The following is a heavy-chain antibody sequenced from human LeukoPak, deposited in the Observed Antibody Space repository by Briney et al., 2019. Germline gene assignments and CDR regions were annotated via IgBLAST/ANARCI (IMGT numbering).Heavy chain of an antibody. Sequence: GGSQRLSCAASGFTFSSYSMNWVRQAPGKGLEWVSYISSSSSTIYYADSVKGRFTISRDNAKNSLYLQMNSLRAEDTAVYYCARVRWHYYYMDVWGKGTTVTVSS. J-gene: IGHJ6*03. V-gene: IGHV3-48*04. CDR3: ARVRWHYYYMDV. D-gene: IGHD3-16*02. CDR1: GFTFSSYS. CDR2: ISSSSSTI.